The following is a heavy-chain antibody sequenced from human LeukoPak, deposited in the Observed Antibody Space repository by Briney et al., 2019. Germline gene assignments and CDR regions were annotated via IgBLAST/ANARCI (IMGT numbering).Heavy chain of an antibody. V-gene: IGHV3-23*01. J-gene: IGHJ4*02. CDR3: AKQRRALVVPSTLDY. D-gene: IGHD2-2*01. CDR1: GFTFNYYA. Sequence: GGSLRLPCAASGFTFNYYALSWVRQAPGKGLQWVSAISGSGSSTYHADSVQGRFTTSRDNSKNTLYLHMVSLRAEDTAIYYCAKQRRALVVPSTLDYWSQGTLVTVSS. CDR2: ISGSGSST.